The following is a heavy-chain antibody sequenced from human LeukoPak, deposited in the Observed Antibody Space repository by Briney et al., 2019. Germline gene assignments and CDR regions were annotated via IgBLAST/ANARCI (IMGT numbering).Heavy chain of an antibody. J-gene: IGHJ6*02. CDR1: GFTFSGYS. Sequence: GGSLRLSCAASGFTFSGYSMNWVRQAPGKGLEWVSYISSGSSTIFYADSVKGRFTISRDNAQSSLYLQMNSLRAEDTAVYYCARDFGYCSSTSCYDYYGMDVWGQGTTVTVSS. CDR2: ISSGSSTI. D-gene: IGHD2-2*01. V-gene: IGHV3-48*04. CDR3: ARDFGYCSSTSCYDYYGMDV.